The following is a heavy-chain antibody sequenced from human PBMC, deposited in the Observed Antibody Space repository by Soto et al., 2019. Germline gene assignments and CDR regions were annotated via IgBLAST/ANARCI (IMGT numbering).Heavy chain of an antibody. CDR2: IYYSGST. V-gene: IGHV4-59*01. CDR3: ARYVVAATAGVFDY. Sequence: LETLSLTCTVSGGSISSYYWSWIRQPPGKGLEWIGYIYYSGSTNYNPSLKSRVTISVDTSKNQFSLKLSSVTAADTAVYYCARYVVAATAGVFDYWGQGTLVTVSS. D-gene: IGHD2-15*01. J-gene: IGHJ4*02. CDR1: GGSISSYY.